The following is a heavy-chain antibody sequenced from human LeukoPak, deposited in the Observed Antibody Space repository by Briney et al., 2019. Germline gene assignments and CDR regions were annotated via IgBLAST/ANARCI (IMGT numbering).Heavy chain of an antibody. CDR3: ATGRYSSSSLNWFDP. D-gene: IGHD6-6*01. J-gene: IGHJ5*02. CDR1: GYTLTVLS. Sequence: ASVKVSCKVSGYTLTVLSMHWVRQAPGKGLEWMGGFDPEDGETIYAQKFQGRVTMTEDTSTDTAYMELSSLRSEDTAVYYCATGRYSSSSLNWFDPWGQGTLVTVSS. CDR2: FDPEDGET. V-gene: IGHV1-24*01.